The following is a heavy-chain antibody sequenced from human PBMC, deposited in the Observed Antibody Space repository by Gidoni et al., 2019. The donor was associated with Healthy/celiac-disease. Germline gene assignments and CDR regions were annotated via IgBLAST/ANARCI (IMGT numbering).Heavy chain of an antibody. CDR2: IIPIFGTA. CDR1: GGTFSSYA. V-gene: IGHV1-69*01. J-gene: IGHJ3*02. Sequence: QVQLVQSGAAVKKPGSSVNVSCKASGGTFSSYAISWVRQAPGQGLEWMGGIIPIFGTANYAQKFQGRVTITADESTSTAYMELSSLRSEDTAVYYCASSGYSGYDKEPQIDAFAIWGKGTMVTVSS. D-gene: IGHD5-12*01. CDR3: ASSGYSGYDKEPQIDAFAI.